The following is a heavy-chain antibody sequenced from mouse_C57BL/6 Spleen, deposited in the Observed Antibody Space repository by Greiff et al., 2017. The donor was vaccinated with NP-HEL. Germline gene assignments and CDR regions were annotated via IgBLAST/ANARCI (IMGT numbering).Heavy chain of an antibody. CDR3: ATSGGNYFDY. CDR1: GYAFSSSW. V-gene: IGHV1-82*01. Sequence: QVQLKESGPELVKPGASVKISCKASGYAFSSSWMNWVKQRPGKGLEWIGRIYPGDGDTNYNGKFKGKATLTADKSSSTAYMQLSSLTSEDSAVYFCATSGGNYFDYWGQGTTLTVSS. J-gene: IGHJ2*01. CDR2: IYPGDGDT.